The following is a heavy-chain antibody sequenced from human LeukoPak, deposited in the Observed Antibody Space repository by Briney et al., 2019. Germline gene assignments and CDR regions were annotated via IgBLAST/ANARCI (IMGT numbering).Heavy chain of an antibody. CDR3: ANGCSSSSCYSAFDI. V-gene: IGHV3-9*02. CDR1: GFTSEHFA. D-gene: IGHD2-2*01. Sequence: GGSLRLSCAASGFTSEHFAMHWVRQAPGKGLEWVSGISWNSGRVDYADSVKGRFTISRDNAKNSLYLQMNSLRVEDMALYYCANGCSSSSCYSAFDIWGQGTMVTVSS. CDR2: ISWNSGRV. J-gene: IGHJ3*02.